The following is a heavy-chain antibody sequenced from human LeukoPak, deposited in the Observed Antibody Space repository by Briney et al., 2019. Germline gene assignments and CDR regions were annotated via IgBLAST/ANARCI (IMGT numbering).Heavy chain of an antibody. Sequence: ASVKVSCKASGYTFTGYYMHWVRQAPGQGLEWMGWIYPNSGGTNYAQKFQGRVTMTRDTSISTAYMELSRLRSDDTAVYYCARDLSYYGSGSYYFDYWGQGTLVTVSS. V-gene: IGHV1-2*02. J-gene: IGHJ4*02. CDR1: GYTFTGYY. D-gene: IGHD3-10*01. CDR2: IYPNSGGT. CDR3: ARDLSYYGSGSYYFDY.